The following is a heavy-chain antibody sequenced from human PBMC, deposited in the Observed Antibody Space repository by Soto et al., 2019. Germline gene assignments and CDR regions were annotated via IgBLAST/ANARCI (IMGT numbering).Heavy chain of an antibody. Sequence: SETLSLTCTVSGGSISSYYWSWIRQPPGKGLEWIGYIYYSGSTNYNPSLKSRVTISVDTSKNQFSLKLSSVTAADTAVYYCAILNCTNGVCYLDPWGQGTLVTVSS. J-gene: IGHJ5*02. CDR1: GGSISSYY. V-gene: IGHV4-59*01. CDR3: AILNCTNGVCYLDP. CDR2: IYYSGST. D-gene: IGHD2-8*01.